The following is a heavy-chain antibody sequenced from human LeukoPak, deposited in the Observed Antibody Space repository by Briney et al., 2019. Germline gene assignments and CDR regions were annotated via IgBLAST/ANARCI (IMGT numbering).Heavy chain of an antibody. CDR3: ARGALSIAAAGGGDI. CDR2: IYYSGST. CDR1: GGSISSSSYY. Sequence: PSETLSLTCTVSGGSISSSSYYWGWIRQPPGKGLEWIGSIYYSGSTYYNPSLKSRVTISVDTSKNQFSLKLSSVTAADTAVYYCARGALSIAAAGGGDIWGQGTMVTVSS. V-gene: IGHV4-39*07. D-gene: IGHD6-13*01. J-gene: IGHJ3*02.